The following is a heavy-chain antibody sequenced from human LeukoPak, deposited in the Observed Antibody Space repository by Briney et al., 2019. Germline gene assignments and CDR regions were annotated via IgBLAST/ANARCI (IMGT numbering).Heavy chain of an antibody. Sequence: SVKVSCKASGYTFTDYYMHWVRQAPGQGLEWMGGIIPIFGSANYAQKFQGRVTITADESTSTAYMELSSLGSEDTAVYYCARVGHLTLDDVFDIWGQGTMVIVS. J-gene: IGHJ3*02. CDR1: GYTFTDYY. CDR3: ARVGHLTLDDVFDI. CDR2: IIPIFGSA. V-gene: IGHV1-69*13. D-gene: IGHD3-16*01.